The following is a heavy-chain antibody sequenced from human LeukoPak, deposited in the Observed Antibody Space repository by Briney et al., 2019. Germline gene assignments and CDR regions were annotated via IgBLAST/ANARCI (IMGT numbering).Heavy chain of an antibody. CDR1: GFTVSSNY. Sequence: GGSLRLSCAASGFTVSSNYMSWVRQAPGKGLEWVSVIYSGGSTYYADSVKGRFTISRDNSKNTLYLQMNSLRAEDTAVYYCAGASIFLRVFDYWGQGTLVTVSS. CDR3: AGASIFLRVFDY. CDR2: IYSGGST. D-gene: IGHD3-3*01. V-gene: IGHV3-53*01. J-gene: IGHJ4*02.